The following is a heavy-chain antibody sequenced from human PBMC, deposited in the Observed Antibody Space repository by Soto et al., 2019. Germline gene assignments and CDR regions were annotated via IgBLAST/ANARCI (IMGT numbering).Heavy chain of an antibody. D-gene: IGHD3-22*01. Sequence: QVQLQESGPGLVKPSQTLSLTCTVSGGSISNDNYYWSWIRQSPGKGLEWIAYIYYSGSTYYNPSLKSRLTISVDPSKNQFSLKLSSVTAADTAVYYCARTASPAPFYDASAEFERWGQGTLVTVSS. J-gene: IGHJ5*02. CDR2: IYYSGST. CDR1: GGSISNDNYY. CDR3: ARTASPAPFYDASAEFER. V-gene: IGHV4-30-4*01.